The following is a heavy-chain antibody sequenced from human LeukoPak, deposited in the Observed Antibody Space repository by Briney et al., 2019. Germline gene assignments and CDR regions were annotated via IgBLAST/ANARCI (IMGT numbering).Heavy chain of an antibody. CDR1: GFTFSSYA. J-gene: IGHJ3*02. CDR3: AKAFKIRYSSGWSYDAFDI. CDR2: ISGSGGST. Sequence: GGSLRLSCAASGFTFSSYAMSWVRQAPGKGLEWVSAISGSGGSTYYADSVKGRFTISRDDSKNTLYLQMNSLRAEDTAVYYCAKAFKIRYSSGWSYDAFDIWGQGTMVTVSS. D-gene: IGHD6-19*01. V-gene: IGHV3-23*01.